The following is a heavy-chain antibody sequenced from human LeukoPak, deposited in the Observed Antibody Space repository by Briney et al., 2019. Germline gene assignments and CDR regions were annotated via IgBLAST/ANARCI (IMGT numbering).Heavy chain of an antibody. CDR3: ARGRTVFGAELVDF. CDR1: GFTFSSYA. D-gene: IGHD3-3*01. Sequence: GGSLRLSCAASGFTFSSYAMSWVRQAPGKGLEWVSTISATGGSIYYADSVKGRLTISRDNSKNTLYLQMNSLRAEDTAVYYCARGRTVFGAELVDFWGQGILVTVSS. J-gene: IGHJ4*02. V-gene: IGHV3-23*01. CDR2: ISATGGSI.